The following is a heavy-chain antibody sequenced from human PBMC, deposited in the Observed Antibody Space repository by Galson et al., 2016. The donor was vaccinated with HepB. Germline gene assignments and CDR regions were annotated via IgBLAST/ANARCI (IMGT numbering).Heavy chain of an antibody. J-gene: IGHJ4*02. CDR1: GFTFSHAW. CDR3: SPLPPGQQPYYFDY. CDR2: VKSRLDGGTT. Sequence: SLRLSCAASGFTFSHAWMSWVSQAPGKGLEWVGRVKSRLDGGTTDYAAPVKDSFTISRDDSKNTLYLQMNRLRIEDTAVYYCSPLPPGQQPYYFDYCGQGTLVTVSS. V-gene: IGHV3-15*01. D-gene: IGHD6-13*01.